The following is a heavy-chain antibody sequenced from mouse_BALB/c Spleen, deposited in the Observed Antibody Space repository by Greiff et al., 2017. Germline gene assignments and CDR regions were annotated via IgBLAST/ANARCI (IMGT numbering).Heavy chain of an antibody. Sequence: VQLQQSGPELVKPGASVKISCKASGYSFTGYFMNWVMQSHGKSLEWIGRINPYNGDTFYNQKFKGKATLTVDKSSSTAHMELRSLASEDSAVYYCARDAMITTEAWFAYWGQGTLVTVSA. D-gene: IGHD2-4*01. CDR1: GYSFTGYF. CDR2: INPYNGDT. V-gene: IGHV1-20*02. J-gene: IGHJ3*01. CDR3: ARDAMITTEAWFAY.